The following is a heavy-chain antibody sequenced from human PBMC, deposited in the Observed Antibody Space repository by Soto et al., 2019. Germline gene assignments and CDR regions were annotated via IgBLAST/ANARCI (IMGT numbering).Heavy chain of an antibody. Sequence: EVQLLESGGGLVQPGGSLRLSCAASGFTFSSYAMSWVRQVPGKGLEWVSTISGSGGRTYYADSVKGRFTISRDNSKNTLYVEKNSLRAEDTAVYYCAKTADDCSGGSCYSQGFDIWGQGTVVTVSS. J-gene: IGHJ3*02. CDR1: GFTFSSYA. V-gene: IGHV3-23*01. CDR3: AKTADDCSGGSCYSQGFDI. CDR2: ISGSGGRT. D-gene: IGHD2-15*01.